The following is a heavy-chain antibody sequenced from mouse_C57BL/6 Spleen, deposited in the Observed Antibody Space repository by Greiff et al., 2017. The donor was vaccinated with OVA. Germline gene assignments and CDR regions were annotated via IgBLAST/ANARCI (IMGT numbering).Heavy chain of an antibody. CDR3: ARDGDYSYAMDY. CDR1: GFTFSSYA. V-gene: IGHV5-4*01. D-gene: IGHD1-1*01. CDR2: ISDGGSYT. J-gene: IGHJ4*01. Sequence: VKLVESGGGLVKPGGSLKLSCAASGFTFSSYAMSWVRQTPEKRLEWVATISDGGSYTYYPDNVKGRFTISRDNAKNNLYLQMSHLKSEDTAMYYCARDGDYSYAMDYWGQGTSVTVSS.